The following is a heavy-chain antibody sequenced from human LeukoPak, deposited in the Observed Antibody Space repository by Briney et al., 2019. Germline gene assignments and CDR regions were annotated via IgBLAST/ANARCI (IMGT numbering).Heavy chain of an antibody. CDR1: GFSFSSYA. V-gene: IGHV3-23*01. J-gene: IGHJ3*02. D-gene: IGHD2-2*02. Sequence: PGGSLRLSCAASGFSFSSYAMSWVRQAPGKGLEWVSGISGSSGSTYYADSVKGRFTISRDNSKNTLFLQMNSLRAEDTAVYYCAKVVVPAAIDAFDIWGQGTMVAVSS. CDR2: ISGSSGST. CDR3: AKVVVPAAIDAFDI.